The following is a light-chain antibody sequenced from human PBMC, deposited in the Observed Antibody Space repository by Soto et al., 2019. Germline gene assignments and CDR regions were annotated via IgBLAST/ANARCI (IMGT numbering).Light chain of an antibody. V-gene: IGKV1-33*01. Sequence: DIQMTQSPSSLSASVGDRVTITCQASQNINNYLNWYQQKPGRAPKLLIYDASNLEAGVPSRFRGSGSGTDFTFTISRLQPEDVATYYCQQYENLPTFGQGTRLEIK. CDR2: DAS. J-gene: IGKJ5*01. CDR3: QQYENLPT. CDR1: QNINNY.